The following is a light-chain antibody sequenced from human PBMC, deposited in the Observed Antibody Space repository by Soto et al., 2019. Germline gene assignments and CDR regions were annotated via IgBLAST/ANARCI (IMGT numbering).Light chain of an antibody. CDR3: ASYTSITTVI. CDR2: DVT. J-gene: IGLJ2*01. V-gene: IGLV2-14*03. CDR1: SSDVGGYDY. Sequence: QSALTQPASVSGSPGQSITISCTGTSSDVGGYDYVSWYQQHPGKAPKLLIYDVTIRPSGIFNRFSGSKSGNTASLTISGLQAEDEADYYCASYTSITTVIFGGGTQLTVL.